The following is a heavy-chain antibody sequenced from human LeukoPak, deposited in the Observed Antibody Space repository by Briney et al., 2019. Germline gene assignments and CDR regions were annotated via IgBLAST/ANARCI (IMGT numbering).Heavy chain of an antibody. CDR3: ARERLVDLATIFDY. D-gene: IGHD5-24*01. CDR1: GGSFSGYY. CDR2: INHSGST. V-gene: IGHV4-34*01. Sequence: SETLSLTCAVYGGSFSGYYWSWIRQPPGKGLEWIGEINHSGSTNYNPSLRSRVTISVDMPKNQVSLKLTSVTAADTAVYYCARERLVDLATIFDYWGQGALVTVSS. J-gene: IGHJ4*02.